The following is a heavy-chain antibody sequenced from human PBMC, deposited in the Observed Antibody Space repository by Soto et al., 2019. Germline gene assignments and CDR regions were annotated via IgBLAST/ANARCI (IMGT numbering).Heavy chain of an antibody. V-gene: IGHV4-34*01. CDR3: ARGDIVVVPAAMGPSFYYYYGMDV. CDR1: GGSFSGYY. CDR2: INHSGST. J-gene: IGHJ6*02. Sequence: SEPLSLTCAVYGGSFSGYYWSWIRQPPGKGLEWIGEINHSGSTNYNPSLKSRVTISVDTSKNQFSLKLSSVTAADTAVYYCARGDIVVVPAAMGPSFYYYYGMDVWGQGTTVTVS. D-gene: IGHD2-2*01.